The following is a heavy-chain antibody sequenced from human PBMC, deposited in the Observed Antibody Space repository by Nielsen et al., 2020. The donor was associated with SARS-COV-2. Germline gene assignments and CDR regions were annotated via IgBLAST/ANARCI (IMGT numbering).Heavy chain of an antibody. Sequence: GGSLRLSCAASGFTFDDYAMHWVRQAPGKGLEWVSGISWNSGSIGYADSVKGRFTISRDNAKNSLYLQMNSLRAEDTALYYCAKAGEIQLWLGDNWFDPWGQGTLVTVSS. CDR3: AKAGEIQLWLGDNWFDP. CDR2: ISWNSGSI. CDR1: GFTFDDYA. V-gene: IGHV3-9*01. D-gene: IGHD5-18*01. J-gene: IGHJ5*02.